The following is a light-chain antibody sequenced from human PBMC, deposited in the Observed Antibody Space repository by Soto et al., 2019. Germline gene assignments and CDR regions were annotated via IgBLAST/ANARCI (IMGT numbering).Light chain of an antibody. CDR2: GNS. J-gene: IGLJ3*02. CDR1: SSNIGAGYD. CDR3: PSYDSSLSGSV. V-gene: IGLV1-40*01. Sequence: QSVLTQPPSVSGAPGQRVTISCTGSSSNIGAGYDVHWYQQLPGTAPKLLIYGNSNRPSGVPDRFSGSKSGTSDSLAITGIQADDQADYDCPSYDSSLSGSVFGGGTKLTVL.